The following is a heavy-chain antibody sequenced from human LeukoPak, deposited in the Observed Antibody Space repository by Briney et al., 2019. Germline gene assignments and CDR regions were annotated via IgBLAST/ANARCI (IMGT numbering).Heavy chain of an antibody. D-gene: IGHD2-15*01. V-gene: IGHV3-21*01. Sequence: GGSLRLSCAASGFTFSDYSMNWVRQAPGKGLEWVSSISGSSSHRYYADSVKGRFTISRDNAKNSVYLQMNSLRAEDTAVYYCVGGDCSGGSCPGYWGQGTLVTVSS. CDR3: VGGDCSGGSCPGY. J-gene: IGHJ4*02. CDR2: ISGSSSHR. CDR1: GFTFSDYS.